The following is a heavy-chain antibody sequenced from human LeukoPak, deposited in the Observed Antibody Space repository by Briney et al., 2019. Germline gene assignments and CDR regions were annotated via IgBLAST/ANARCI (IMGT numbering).Heavy chain of an antibody. CDR1: GDSISGYY. CDR3: ARRRFVRGPDVVNPFDY. J-gene: IGHJ4*02. V-gene: IGHV4-59*08. D-gene: IGHD2-8*01. Sequence: SSETLSLTCTVSGDSISGYYWSWIRQPPGKGLEWIGYIYYSGSTNYNPSLKSRVTISEDTSKNQFSLKLSSVTAADTAVYYCARRRFVRGPDVVNPFDYWGQGTLVTVSS. CDR2: IYYSGST.